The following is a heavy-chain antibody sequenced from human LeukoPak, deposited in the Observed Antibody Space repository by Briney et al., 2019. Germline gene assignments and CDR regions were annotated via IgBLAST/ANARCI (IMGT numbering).Heavy chain of an antibody. CDR1: GYTFTSYD. V-gene: IGHV1-8*03. CDR2: MNPNSGNT. J-gene: IGHJ4*02. D-gene: IGHD3-3*01. Sequence: RASVKVSCKASGYTFTSYDINWVRQAPGQGLEWMGWMNPNSGNTGYAQKFQGRVTITRNTSISTAYMELSSLRSEDTAVYYCARGNYDFWSGPEDYWGQGTLVTVSS. CDR3: ARGNYDFWSGPEDY.